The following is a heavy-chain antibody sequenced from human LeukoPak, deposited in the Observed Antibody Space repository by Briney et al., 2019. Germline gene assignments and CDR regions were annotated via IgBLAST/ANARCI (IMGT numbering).Heavy chain of an antibody. CDR1: GYTFTSYY. V-gene: IGHV1-2*02. Sequence: ASVKVSCKASGYTFTSYYMHWVRQAPGQGLEWMGWINPNSGGTNYAQKFQGRVTMTRDTSISTAYMDLSSLKASDTAMYYCARTYYYGSGSYYNFDYWGQGTLVTVSS. J-gene: IGHJ4*02. CDR2: INPNSGGT. D-gene: IGHD3-10*01. CDR3: ARTYYYGSGSYYNFDY.